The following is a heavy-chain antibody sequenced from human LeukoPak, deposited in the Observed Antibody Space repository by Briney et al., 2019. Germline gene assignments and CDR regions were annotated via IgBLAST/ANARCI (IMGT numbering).Heavy chain of an antibody. V-gene: IGHV4-34*09. D-gene: IGHD3-22*01. Sequence: SETLSLTCAVYGGSFSGYYWSWIRQPPGKGLEWIGYIYYSGSTYYNPSLKSRVTISVDTSKNQFSLKLSSVTAADTAVYYCARVSRHYYDSSGYYNWFDPWGQGTLVTVSS. CDR2: IYYSGST. J-gene: IGHJ5*02. CDR3: ARVSRHYYDSSGYYNWFDP. CDR1: GGSFSGYY.